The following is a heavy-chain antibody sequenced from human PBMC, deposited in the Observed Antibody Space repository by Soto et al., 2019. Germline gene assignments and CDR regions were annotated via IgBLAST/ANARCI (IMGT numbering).Heavy chain of an antibody. CDR2: VFTNDEK. V-gene: IGHV2-26*01. CDR3: SSNGYYSAAFDV. D-gene: IGHD5-12*01. CDR1: GASLINDRRG. Sequence: QVTLKEAGPVLVKPTETLTLTCSVSGASLINDRRGVRWIRQPPGKALEWLAHVFTNDEKSYSESLKRRLTIFRDAARGQVVLTMTDMDPVDTATYYCSSNGYYSAAFDVWGQGTRVIVSS. J-gene: IGHJ3*01.